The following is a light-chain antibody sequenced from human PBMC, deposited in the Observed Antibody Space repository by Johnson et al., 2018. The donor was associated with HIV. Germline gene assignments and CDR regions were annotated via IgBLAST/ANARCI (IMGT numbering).Light chain of an antibody. V-gene: IGLV1-51*02. CDR2: EDN. CDR3: GTWDSSLSTYV. Sequence: QAVLTQPPSVSAAPGQTVNISCSGNVSNIESYFVSWYQQLPGAAPTLLIYEDNKRPSGIPDRFSGSKSGATATLGITGLKPGDEADYYCGTWDSSLSTYVFGTGTKVTVL. CDR1: VSNIESYF. J-gene: IGLJ1*01.